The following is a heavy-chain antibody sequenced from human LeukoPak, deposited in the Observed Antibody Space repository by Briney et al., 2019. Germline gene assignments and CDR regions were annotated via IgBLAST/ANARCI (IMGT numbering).Heavy chain of an antibody. J-gene: IGHJ6*02. V-gene: IGHV1-3*01. CDR3: AVGITMVRGVTSLPHYYYYYGMDV. CDR2: INAGNGNT. D-gene: IGHD3-10*01. CDR1: GYTFTSYA. Sequence: ASVKVSCKASGYTFTSYAMHWVRQAPGQRLEWMGWINAGNGNTKYSQKFQGRVTITADESTSTAYMELSSLRSEDTAVYYCAVGITMVRGVTSLPHYYYYYGMDVWGQGTTVTVSS.